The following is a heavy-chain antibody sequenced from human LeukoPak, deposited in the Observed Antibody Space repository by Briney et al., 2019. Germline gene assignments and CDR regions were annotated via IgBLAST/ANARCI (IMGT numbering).Heavy chain of an antibody. V-gene: IGHV4-59*01. J-gene: IGHJ6*02. CDR2: IYYSGST. Sequence: SETLSLTCTVSGGSISSYYWSWIRQPPGKGLEWIGYIYYSGSTNYNPSLESRVTISVDTSKNQFSLKLSSVTAADTAVYYCARDEESAAYGMDVWGQGTTVTVSS. D-gene: IGHD6-13*01. CDR3: ARDEESAAYGMDV. CDR1: GGSISSYY.